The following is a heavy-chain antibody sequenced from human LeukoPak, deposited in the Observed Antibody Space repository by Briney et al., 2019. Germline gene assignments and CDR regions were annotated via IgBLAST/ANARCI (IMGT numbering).Heavy chain of an antibody. CDR3: ARALSGIAVAGYYFDY. D-gene: IGHD6-19*01. Sequence: PGGSLRLSCAVSGFSFSTYEMNWVRQAPGKGLEWVSVIYSGDTTYYADSVKGRFTISRDNSKNTLYLQMSSLRAEDTAVYYCARALSGIAVAGYYFDYWGQGTLVTVSS. V-gene: IGHV3-53*01. J-gene: IGHJ4*02. CDR1: GFSFSTYE. CDR2: IYSGDTT.